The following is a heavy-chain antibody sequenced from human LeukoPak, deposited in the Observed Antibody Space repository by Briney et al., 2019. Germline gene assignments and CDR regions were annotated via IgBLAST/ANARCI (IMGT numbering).Heavy chain of an antibody. CDR1: GYTLTELS. CDR3: ARAPRRITIFGVVIIAAFDI. V-gene: IGHV1-24*01. D-gene: IGHD3-3*01. CDR2: FEPEDGET. J-gene: IGHJ3*02. Sequence: ASVKVSCKVSGYTLTELSMHWVRQAPGKGLEWMGGFEPEDGETIYAQKFQGRVTMTEDTSTDTAYMELSSLRSEDTAVYYCARAPRRITIFGVVIIAAFDIWGQGTMVTVSS.